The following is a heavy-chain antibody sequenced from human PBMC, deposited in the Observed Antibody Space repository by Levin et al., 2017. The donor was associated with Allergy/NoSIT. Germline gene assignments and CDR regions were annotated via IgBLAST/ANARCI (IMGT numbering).Heavy chain of an antibody. V-gene: IGHV3-21*01. Sequence: PGGSLRLSCAASGFTFSSYSMNWVRQAPGKGLEWVSSISSSSSYIYYADSVKGRFTISRDNAKNSLYLQMNSLRAEDTAVYYCAREGSIVPASSWGPSWGNYYYGMDVWGQGTTVTVSS. J-gene: IGHJ6*02. CDR2: ISSSSSYI. CDR3: AREGSIVPASSWGPSWGNYYYGMDV. D-gene: IGHD2-2*01. CDR1: GFTFSSYS.